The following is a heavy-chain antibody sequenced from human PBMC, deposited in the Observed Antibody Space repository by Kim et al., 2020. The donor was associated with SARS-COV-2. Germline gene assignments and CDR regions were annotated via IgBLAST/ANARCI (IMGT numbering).Heavy chain of an antibody. CDR2: TKDKANSYST. CDR3: TRGSITDH. J-gene: IGHJ4*02. Sequence: GGSLRLSCAASGFTLSDHYMDWVRQAPGKGLEWVGRTKDKANSYSTAYAASVKGRFTISRDDSENSLYLQMNSLKTEDTAMYYCTRGSITDHWGQGTLVTVSS. CDR1: GFTLSDHY. V-gene: IGHV3-72*01. D-gene: IGHD5-12*01.